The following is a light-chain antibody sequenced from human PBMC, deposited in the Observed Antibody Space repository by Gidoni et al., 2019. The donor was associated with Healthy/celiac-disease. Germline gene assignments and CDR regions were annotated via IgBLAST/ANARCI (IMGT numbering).Light chain of an antibody. Sequence: ELVLTQSPGTLSLSPGERATLSCRASQSVSSSYLAWYQQKPGQAPRLLIYGASSRATGIPARFSGSGSGTDFTLTISRLEPEDFAVYYCQQYGSSPLTFGGGTKVEIK. V-gene: IGKV3-20*01. CDR3: QQYGSSPLT. CDR1: QSVSSSY. CDR2: GAS. J-gene: IGKJ4*01.